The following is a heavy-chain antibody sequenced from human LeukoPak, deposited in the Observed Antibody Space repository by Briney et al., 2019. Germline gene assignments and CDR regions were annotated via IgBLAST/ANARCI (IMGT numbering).Heavy chain of an antibody. CDR2: IYYSGST. V-gene: IGHV4-38-2*02. Sequence: SETLSLTCTVSGYSISSGYYWGWIRQPPGKGLEWIGSIYYSGSTYYNPSLKSRVTISVDTSKNQFSLKLSSVTAADTAVYYCARRPYYYGSGSYYHFDYWGQGTLVTVSS. D-gene: IGHD3-10*01. J-gene: IGHJ4*02. CDR3: ARRPYYYGSGSYYHFDY. CDR1: GYSISSGYY.